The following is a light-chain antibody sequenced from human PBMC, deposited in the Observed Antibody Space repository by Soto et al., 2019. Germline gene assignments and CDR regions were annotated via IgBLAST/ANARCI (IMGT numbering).Light chain of an antibody. V-gene: IGLV2-18*02. J-gene: IGLJ1*01. Sequence: QSVLTQPPSVSGSPGQSVAISCTGTSSDVGSYNRVSWYQQPPGAAPKLMIYEVSNRPSWVPDRFSGSKSGNTASLTISGLQAEDEADYYCNSYTGSSTYVFGTGT. CDR1: SSDVGSYNR. CDR3: NSYTGSSTYV. CDR2: EVS.